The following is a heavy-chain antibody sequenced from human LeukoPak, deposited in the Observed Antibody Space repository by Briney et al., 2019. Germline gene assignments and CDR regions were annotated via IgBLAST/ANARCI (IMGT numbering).Heavy chain of an antibody. CDR1: GFTVSSNY. D-gene: IGHD6-19*01. J-gene: IGHJ6*02. V-gene: IGHV3-53*04. CDR2: IYSGGST. Sequence: GGSLRLSCAVSGFTVSSNYMSWVRQAPGKGLEWVSVIYSGGSTYYADSVKGRFTISRHNSKNTLYLQMNSLRAEDTAVYYCARDATSSIAVLQGVYYYYGMDVWGQGTTVTVSS. CDR3: ARDATSSIAVLQGVYYYYGMDV.